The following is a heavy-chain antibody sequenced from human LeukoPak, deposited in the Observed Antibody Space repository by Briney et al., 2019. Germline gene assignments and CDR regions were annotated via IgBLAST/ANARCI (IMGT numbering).Heavy chain of an antibody. J-gene: IGHJ4*02. D-gene: IGHD5-18*01. Sequence: SVKVSCKAAGYTFTSYGISWVRQAPGQGLEWMGWISAYNGNTNYAQKLQGRVTMTTDTSTSTAYMELRSLRSDDTAVYYCARTIRGYSYGSPVDYWGQGTLVTVSS. CDR3: ARTIRGYSYGSPVDY. CDR2: ISAYNGNT. CDR1: GYTFTSYG. V-gene: IGHV1-18*04.